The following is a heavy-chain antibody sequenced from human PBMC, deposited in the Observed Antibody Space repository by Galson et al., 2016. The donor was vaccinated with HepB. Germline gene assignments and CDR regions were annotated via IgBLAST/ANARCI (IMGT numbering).Heavy chain of an antibody. Sequence: SLRLSCAASGFNFISYGMHWVRQAPGKGLEWVAVTWFDGNYKDYAESVKGRITVSRDNTKNTLYLQMNSLRAEDTAVYHCAKPVGTGYDWYYYYSMAVWGTGTTVTVSS. J-gene: IGHJ6*04. V-gene: IGHV3-33*06. CDR1: GFNFISYG. D-gene: IGHD5-12*01. CDR2: TWFDGNYK. CDR3: AKPVGTGYDWYYYYSMAV.